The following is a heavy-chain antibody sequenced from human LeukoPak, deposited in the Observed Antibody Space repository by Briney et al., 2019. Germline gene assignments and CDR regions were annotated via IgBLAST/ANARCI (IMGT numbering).Heavy chain of an antibody. D-gene: IGHD3-22*01. CDR3: ARDIHYDSSGYYYSSYYYYYGMGV. V-gene: IGHV3-30*04. Sequence: GGSLRLSCAASGFTFSSYAMHWVRQAPGKGLEWVAVISYDGSNKYYADSVKGRFTISRDNSKNTLYLQMNSLRAEDTAVYYCARDIHYDSSGYYYSSYYYYYGMGVWGQGTTVTVSS. CDR1: GFTFSSYA. J-gene: IGHJ6*02. CDR2: ISYDGSNK.